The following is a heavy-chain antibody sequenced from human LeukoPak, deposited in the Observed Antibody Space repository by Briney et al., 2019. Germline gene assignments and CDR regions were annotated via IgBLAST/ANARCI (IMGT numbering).Heavy chain of an antibody. CDR1: GGSISSHY. CDR3: ARGARFLEWFAELYFDY. Sequence: PSETLSLTCTVSGGSISSHYWSWIRQPPGKGLEWIGYIYYSGSTNYNPSLKSRITISIDTSKNQFSLKLSSMTAADTAVYYCARGARFLEWFAELYFDYWGQGTLVTVSS. V-gene: IGHV4-59*11. D-gene: IGHD3-3*01. CDR2: IYYSGST. J-gene: IGHJ4*02.